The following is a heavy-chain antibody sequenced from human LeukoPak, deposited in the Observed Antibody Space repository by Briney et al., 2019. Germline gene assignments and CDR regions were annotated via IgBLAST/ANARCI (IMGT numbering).Heavy chain of an antibody. Sequence: GGSLRLSCAASGFTFSAYAMTWVRQAPGKGLEWFSAINSYGTNTYDAASVKGRFTISRDNSNNTLFLQMNRLRAEDTAVYYCAKRVSGRYSSGWYFDDWGRGTLVTVSS. CDR1: GFTFSAYA. CDR2: INSYGTNT. J-gene: IGHJ4*02. V-gene: IGHV3-23*01. CDR3: AKRVSGRYSSGWYFDD. D-gene: IGHD6-19*01.